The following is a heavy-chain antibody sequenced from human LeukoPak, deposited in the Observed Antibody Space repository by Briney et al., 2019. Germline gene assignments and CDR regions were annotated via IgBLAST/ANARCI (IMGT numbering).Heavy chain of an antibody. Sequence: GGSLRLSCAASGFTFSSYSMNWVRQAPGKGLERVSSISSSSSYIYYADSVKGRFTISRDNAKNSLYLQMNSLRAEDTAVYYCARVLLWFGSQGYGMDVWGQGTTVTVSS. V-gene: IGHV3-21*01. CDR3: ARVLLWFGSQGYGMDV. CDR2: ISSSSSYI. CDR1: GFTFSSYS. J-gene: IGHJ6*02. D-gene: IGHD3-10*01.